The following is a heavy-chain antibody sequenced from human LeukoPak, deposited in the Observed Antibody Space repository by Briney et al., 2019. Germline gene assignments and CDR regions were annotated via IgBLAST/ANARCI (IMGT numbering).Heavy chain of an antibody. CDR1: GFTFSSYA. CDR3: AKQESD. Sequence: GGSHRLSCAASGFTFSSYAMSWVRQAPGKGLEWVSTISGSAGSTYCADSVKGRFTISRDNSKNTLYLQMKSLRVDDTAVYYCAKQESDWGQGTVVMVSS. V-gene: IGHV3-23*01. J-gene: IGHJ4*02. CDR2: ISGSAGST.